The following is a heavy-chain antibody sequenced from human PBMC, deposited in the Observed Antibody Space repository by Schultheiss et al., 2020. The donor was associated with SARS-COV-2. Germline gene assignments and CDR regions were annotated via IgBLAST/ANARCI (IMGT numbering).Heavy chain of an antibody. CDR1: GLTFSTYS. CDR2: IYYSGST. J-gene: IGHJ4*02. V-gene: IGHV4-59*01. CDR3: ARTGTTKIDY. Sequence: GSLRLSCAASGLTFSTYSMNWVRQAPGKGLEWIGYIYYSGSTYYNPSLKSRVTISVDTSKNQFSLKLSSVTAADTAVYYCARTGTTKIDYWGQGTLVTVSS. D-gene: IGHD1-7*01.